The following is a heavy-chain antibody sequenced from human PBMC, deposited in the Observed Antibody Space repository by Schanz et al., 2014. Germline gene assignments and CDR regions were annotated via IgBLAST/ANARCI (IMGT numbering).Heavy chain of an antibody. J-gene: IGHJ6*02. D-gene: IGHD3-10*01. CDR3: VREAGWAFGDYHGMDV. Sequence: QLMQSGSEVRKPGVSVKASCKASGYIFGSHGMTWVRQAPGQGPELMGWINAHTGNTQYAQKFQGRVTMTRHTAISTAYMELRSLISDDTAVYYCVREAGWAFGDYHGMDVWGQGTSVTVSS. CDR1: GYIFGSHG. V-gene: IGHV1-8*01. CDR2: INAHTGNT.